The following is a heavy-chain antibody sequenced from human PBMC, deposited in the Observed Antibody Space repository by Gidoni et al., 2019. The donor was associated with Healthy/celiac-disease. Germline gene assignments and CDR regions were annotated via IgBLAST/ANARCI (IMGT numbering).Heavy chain of an antibody. Sequence: EVQLVESGGGLIQPGGSLRLSCAASGFTVSSNYMSWVRQAPGKGLEWVSVIYSGGSTYYADSVKGRFTISRDKSKNTLYLQMNSLRAEDTAVYYCARAPIRRYCSGGSCYAYYYYMDVWGKGTTVTVSS. V-gene: IGHV3-53*01. CDR1: GFTVSSNY. D-gene: IGHD2-15*01. CDR3: ARAPIRRYCSGGSCYAYYYYMDV. CDR2: IYSGGST. J-gene: IGHJ6*03.